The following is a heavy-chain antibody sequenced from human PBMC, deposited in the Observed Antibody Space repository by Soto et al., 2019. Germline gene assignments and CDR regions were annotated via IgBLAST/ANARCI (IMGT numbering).Heavy chain of an antibody. Sequence: QPGGSLRLSCVASGFTFSSYWMSWARQVPGRGLEWVSGISDSGATTYYADSVRGRFTISRDNSKNTLYLQMKSLRAEDSASYYCAKEDTSSGSLDYWGQGALVTVSS. D-gene: IGHD6-19*01. CDR1: GFTFSSYW. CDR3: AKEDTSSGSLDY. J-gene: IGHJ4*02. V-gene: IGHV3-23*01. CDR2: ISDSGATT.